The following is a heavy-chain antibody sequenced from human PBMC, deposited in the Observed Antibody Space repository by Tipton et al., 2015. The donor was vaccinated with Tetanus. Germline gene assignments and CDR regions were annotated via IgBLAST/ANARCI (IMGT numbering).Heavy chain of an antibody. CDR2: INHSGST. CDR3: ARVYCSGGSCYDGWGD. V-gene: IGHV4-34*01. D-gene: IGHD2-15*01. Sequence: TLSLTCAVYGGSFSGYYWSWIRRPPGKGLEWIGEINHSGSTNYNPSLKSRVTISVDTSKNQFSLKLSSVTAADTAVYYCARVYCSGGSCYDGWGDWGQGTLVTVSS. J-gene: IGHJ4*02. CDR1: GGSFSGYY.